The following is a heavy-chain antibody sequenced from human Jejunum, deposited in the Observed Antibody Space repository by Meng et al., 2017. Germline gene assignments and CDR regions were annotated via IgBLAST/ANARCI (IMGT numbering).Heavy chain of an antibody. V-gene: IGHV3-7*01. CDR1: GFTFGNFW. D-gene: IGHD6-19*01. Sequence: GESLKISCAASGFTFGNFWMTWVRQAPGKGLEWVALIKHDVSDTYHVDSVKGRFTISRDNAKNTIYLQMNSLRAEDTALYYCVGAAMGSGWSGTYWGQGTLVTVSS. J-gene: IGHJ4*02. CDR3: VGAAMGSGWSGTY. CDR2: IKHDVSDT.